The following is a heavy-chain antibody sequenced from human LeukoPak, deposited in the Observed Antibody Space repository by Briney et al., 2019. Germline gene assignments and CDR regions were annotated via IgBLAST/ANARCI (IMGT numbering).Heavy chain of an antibody. V-gene: IGHV4-39*01. J-gene: IGHJ5*02. Sequence: SETLSLTCTVSGGSISSSSCYWGWIRQPPGKGLEWIGSIYYSGSTYYNPSLKSRVTISVDTSKNQFSLKLSSVTATDTAVYYCARHTPGNSNYHLSSFDPWGQGTLVTVSS. D-gene: IGHD4-11*01. CDR3: ARHTPGNSNYHLSSFDP. CDR2: IYYSGST. CDR1: GGSISSSSCY.